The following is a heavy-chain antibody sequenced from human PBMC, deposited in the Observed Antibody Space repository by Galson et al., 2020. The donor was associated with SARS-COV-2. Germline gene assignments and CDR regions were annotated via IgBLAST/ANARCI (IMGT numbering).Heavy chain of an antibody. J-gene: IGHJ6*03. D-gene: IGHD2-15*01. CDR2: IYYNGIT. V-gene: IGHV4-59*01. CDR1: GGSINTYF. CDR3: ARDPGGHCSGGACYSSYYYMDV. Sequence: SETLSLTCTVSGGSINTYFWSWIRQPPGKGLEWIGYIYYNGITNYNPSLKSRVTMSVDTSNDQFSLKLRSVTAADTAVYFCARDPGGHCSGGACYSSYYYMDVWGTGTTVTVSS.